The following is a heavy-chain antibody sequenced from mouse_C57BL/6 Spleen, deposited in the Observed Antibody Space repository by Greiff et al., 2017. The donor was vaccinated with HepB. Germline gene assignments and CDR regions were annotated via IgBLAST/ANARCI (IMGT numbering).Heavy chain of an antibody. CDR2: IYPGDGDT. J-gene: IGHJ4*01. V-gene: IGHV1-80*01. Sequence: QVQLQQSGAELVKPGASVKISCKASGYAFSSYWMNWVKQRPGKGLEWIGQIYPGDGDTNYNGKFKGKATLTADKSSSTAYMQLSSLTSEDSAVYFCAREGPLLDYYAMDYWGQGTSVTVSS. CDR3: AREGPLLDYYAMDY. CDR1: GYAFSSYW. D-gene: IGHD2-10*01.